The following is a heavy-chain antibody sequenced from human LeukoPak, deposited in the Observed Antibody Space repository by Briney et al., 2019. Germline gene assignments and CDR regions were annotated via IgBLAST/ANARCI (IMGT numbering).Heavy chain of an antibody. D-gene: IGHD5-12*01. CDR2: IYYSGST. CDR3: ARALYSGYEGGHFDY. V-gene: IGHV4-39*07. J-gene: IGHJ4*02. CDR1: GGSISSSSYY. Sequence: SETLSLTCTVSGGSISSSSYYWGRIRQPPGKGLEWIGSIYYSGSTYYNPSLKSRVTISVDTSKNQFSLKLSSVTAADTAVYYCARALYSGYEGGHFDYWGQGTLVTVSS.